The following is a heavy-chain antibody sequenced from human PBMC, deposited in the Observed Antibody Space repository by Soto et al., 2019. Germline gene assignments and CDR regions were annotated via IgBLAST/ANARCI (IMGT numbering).Heavy chain of an antibody. V-gene: IGHV3-73*02. CDR1: GFTFSGSA. CDR2: IRSKANSYAT. D-gene: IGHD4-17*01. Sequence: EVQLVESGGGLVQPGGSLKLSCAASGFTFSGSAMHWVRQASGKGLEWVGRIRSKANSYATAYAASVKGRFTITRDDSKNRAYLQMNSLKTEDTAVYYCTSHGDIGDYWGQGTLVTVSA. J-gene: IGHJ4*02. CDR3: TSHGDIGDY.